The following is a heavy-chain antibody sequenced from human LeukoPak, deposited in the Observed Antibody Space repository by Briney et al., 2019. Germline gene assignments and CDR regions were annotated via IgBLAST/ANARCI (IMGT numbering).Heavy chain of an antibody. D-gene: IGHD4-23*01. CDR2: IKQDGGEK. CDR1: GLSFSIYW. CDR3: ARTTVDGAFDI. J-gene: IGHJ3*02. V-gene: IGHV3-7*01. Sequence: GGSLRLSCAASGLSFSIYWMSWVRQAPGKGLEWVANIKQDGGEKYYVDSVKGRFTISRDNANNSLYLQMNSLRAEDTAVYYCARTTVDGAFDIWGRGTMVTVSS.